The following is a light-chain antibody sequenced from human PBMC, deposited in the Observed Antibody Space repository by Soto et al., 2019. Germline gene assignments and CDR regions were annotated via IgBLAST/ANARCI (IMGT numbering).Light chain of an antibody. CDR2: RNN. CDR3: AAWDDSLIGPV. J-gene: IGLJ2*01. CDR1: SSNIGNNY. V-gene: IGLV1-47*01. Sequence: QSVLTQQLGASGTPGKKITISCSGSSSNIGNNYGYWYQQLPGTAPKLLIYRNNQRPSGVPDRFSGSKSGTSASLAISGLRSEDEADYYCAAWDDSLIGPVFGGGTKVTVL.